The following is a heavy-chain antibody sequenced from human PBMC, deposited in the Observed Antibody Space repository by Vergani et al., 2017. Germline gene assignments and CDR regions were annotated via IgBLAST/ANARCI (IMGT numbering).Heavy chain of an antibody. CDR2: INHSGST. V-gene: IGHV4-34*01. Sequence: QVQLQQWGAGLLKPSETLSLTCAVYGGSFSGYYWSWIRQPPGKGLEWIGEINHSGSTNYNPSLKSRVTISVDTSKNQFSLKLSSVTAADTAVYYCARSQLAGGHYYGMDVWGQGTTVTVSS. CDR1: GGSFSGYY. CDR3: ARSQLAGGHYYGMDV. J-gene: IGHJ6*02. D-gene: IGHD3-3*02.